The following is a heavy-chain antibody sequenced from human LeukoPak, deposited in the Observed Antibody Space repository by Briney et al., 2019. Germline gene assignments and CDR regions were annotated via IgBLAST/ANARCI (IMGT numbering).Heavy chain of an antibody. Sequence: SETLSPTCTVSGGSISSYYWSWIRQPAGKGLEWIGRIYTSGSTNYNPSLKSRVTMSVDTSKNQFSLKLSSVTAADTAVYYCARVGTSYPHVWYFDYWGQGTLVTVSS. CDR2: IYTSGST. CDR3: ARVGTSYPHVWYFDY. V-gene: IGHV4-4*07. D-gene: IGHD1-26*01. J-gene: IGHJ4*02. CDR1: GGSISSYY.